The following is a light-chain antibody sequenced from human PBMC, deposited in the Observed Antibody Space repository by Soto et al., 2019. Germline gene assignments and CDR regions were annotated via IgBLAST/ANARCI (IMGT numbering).Light chain of an antibody. CDR3: QQYDNLPWA. Sequence: DIQMTQSPSSLSASVGDRVTITCQASQDISNYLNWYQQKPGKAPKLLIYDPSNLETGVPSRFSGSGSGTDFTFTISSLQPEDIAAYYCQQYDNLPWAFGPGTKVDIK. V-gene: IGKV1-33*01. J-gene: IGKJ3*01. CDR1: QDISNY. CDR2: DPS.